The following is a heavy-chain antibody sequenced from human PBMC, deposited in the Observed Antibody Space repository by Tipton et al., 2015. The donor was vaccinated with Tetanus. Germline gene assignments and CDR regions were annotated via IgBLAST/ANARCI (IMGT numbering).Heavy chain of an antibody. CDR1: GGTFSSYA. CDR2: IIPIFGTA. J-gene: IGHJ4*02. V-gene: IGHV1-69*12. CDR3: AREMVRGSQFDY. D-gene: IGHD3-10*01. Sequence: QVQLVQSGAEVKKPGSSVKVSCKASGGTFSSYAISWVRQATGQELEWMGWIIPIFGTANYAQKFQGRVTITADESTSTAYMELSSLGSEDTAVYYCAREMVRGSQFDYWGQGTLVTVSS.